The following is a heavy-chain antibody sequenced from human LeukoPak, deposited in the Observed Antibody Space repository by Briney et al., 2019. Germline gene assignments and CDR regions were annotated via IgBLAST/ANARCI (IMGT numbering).Heavy chain of an antibody. CDR3: ARRSYSSLDY. CDR2: IYYSGST. Sequence: SETLSLTCTVSGGSINRGDYYWTWIRQVPGKGLEWIGYIYYSGSTNYNPSLKSRVTISVDTSKNQFSLKLSSVTAADTAVYYCARRSYSSLDYWGQGTLVTVSS. CDR1: GGSINRGDYY. V-gene: IGHV4-61*08. J-gene: IGHJ4*02. D-gene: IGHD6-19*01.